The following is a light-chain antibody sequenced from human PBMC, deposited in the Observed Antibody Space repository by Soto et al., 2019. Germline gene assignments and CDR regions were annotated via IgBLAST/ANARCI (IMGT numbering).Light chain of an antibody. CDR1: QGIDNT. CDR3: QQFSSYPYT. V-gene: IGKV1-13*02. CDR2: DAS. Sequence: AIQLTQSPSSLSASVEDRVTITCRASQGIDNTLAWYQQKPGKAPKLLIYDASTLESGVPSRFSGGGSGTDFTLTISSLQPEDYATYYCQQFSSYPYTFGQGTKLEIK. J-gene: IGKJ2*01.